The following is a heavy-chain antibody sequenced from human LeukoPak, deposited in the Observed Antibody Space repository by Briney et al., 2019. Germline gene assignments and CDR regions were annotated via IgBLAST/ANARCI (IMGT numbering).Heavy chain of an antibody. D-gene: IGHD3-10*01. Sequence: SETLSLTCTVPGGSISSYYWSWIRQPPGKGLEWIGYIYYSGSTNYNPSLKSRVTISVDTSKNQFSLKLSSVTAADTAVYYCARDYGSGSYYNDAFDIWGQGTMVTVSS. CDR3: ARDYGSGSYYNDAFDI. CDR1: GGSISSYY. CDR2: IYYSGST. V-gene: IGHV4-59*01. J-gene: IGHJ3*02.